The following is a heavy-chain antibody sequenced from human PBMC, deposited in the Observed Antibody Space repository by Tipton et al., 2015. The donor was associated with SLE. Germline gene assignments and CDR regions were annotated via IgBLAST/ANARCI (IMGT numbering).Heavy chain of an antibody. CDR3: AGYDFWSGYRPY. CDR1: GYSISSSSYY. V-gene: IGHV4-39*07. D-gene: IGHD3-3*01. J-gene: IGHJ4*02. Sequence: TLSLTCAVSGYSISSSSYYWGWIRQPPGKGLEWIGEVNHSGSTNYNPSLKSRVTISVDPSKNQFSLKLSSVTAADTAVYYCAGYDFWSGYRPYWGQGTLVTVSS. CDR2: VNHSGST.